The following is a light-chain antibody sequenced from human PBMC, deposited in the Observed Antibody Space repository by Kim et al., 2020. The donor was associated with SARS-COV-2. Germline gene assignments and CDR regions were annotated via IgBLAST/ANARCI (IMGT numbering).Light chain of an antibody. CDR2: YDS. CDR3: QVWDSSSDHVV. Sequence: APGKTARISCGGNNIGSKSGHWYQQKPGQAPVLVIYYDSDRPSGIPERFSGSNSGNTATLTISRVEAGDEADYYGQVWDSSSDHVVFGGGTQLTVL. J-gene: IGLJ2*01. CDR1: NIGSKS. V-gene: IGLV3-21*04.